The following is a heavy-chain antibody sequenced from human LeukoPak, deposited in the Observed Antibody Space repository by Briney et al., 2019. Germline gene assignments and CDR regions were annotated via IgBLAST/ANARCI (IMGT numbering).Heavy chain of an antibody. CDR3: ARDLIQTAVAARVGWFDP. J-gene: IGHJ5*02. V-gene: IGHV3-30-3*01. CDR1: GFTFSRNA. CDR2: IFFDGSDK. D-gene: IGHD6-19*01. Sequence: GAPRISCAASGFTFSRNAMHWGRQAPGKGLEWGAVIFFDGSDKYYADSVKGRFTISRDNSKNTLFLQMNSLRAEDTAIYYCARDLIQTAVAARVGWFDPWGQGTLVTVSS.